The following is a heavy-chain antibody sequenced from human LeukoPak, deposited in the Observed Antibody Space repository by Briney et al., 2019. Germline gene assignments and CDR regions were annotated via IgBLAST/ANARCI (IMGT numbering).Heavy chain of an antibody. D-gene: IGHD3-22*01. Sequence: LSGRSLRLSCAASGFTFSSNVMHWVRQAPGKGLEWVAVISYDGSNKYYADSVKGRFTISRDIPQNTLYLQMNSLRAEDTAVYYCAKEAQFYDSSGYDYWGQGTLVTVSS. CDR1: GFTFSSNV. V-gene: IGHV3-30-3*01. J-gene: IGHJ4*02. CDR3: AKEAQFYDSSGYDY. CDR2: ISYDGSNK.